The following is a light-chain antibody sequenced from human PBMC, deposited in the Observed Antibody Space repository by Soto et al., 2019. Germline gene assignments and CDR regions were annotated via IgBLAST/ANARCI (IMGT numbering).Light chain of an antibody. CDR2: DAS. V-gene: IGKV1-5*01. CDR3: QQYNSYPLT. Sequence: DIQMTQSPSTLSASVRDRVTITCRASQSISSWLAWYQHKPGKAPELLIYDASTLESGVPSRFSGSGSGTEFTLTISSLQPGDSATYYCQQYNSYPLTFGGGTRVEIK. J-gene: IGKJ4*01. CDR1: QSISSW.